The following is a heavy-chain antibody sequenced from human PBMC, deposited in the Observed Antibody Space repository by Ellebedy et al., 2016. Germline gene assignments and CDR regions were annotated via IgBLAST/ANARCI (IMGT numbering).Heavy chain of an antibody. CDR2: INQSGST. V-gene: IGHV4-34*01. D-gene: IGHD6-13*01. Sequence: SETLSLTCAVYGGSFSGYYWSWIRQPPGKGLEWIGEINQSGSTNYNPSLNSRVTISVDTSKTQFSLKLSSATAADTAVYYCAREAGTKDYWGQGTLVTVSS. CDR3: AREAGTKDY. CDR1: GGSFSGYY. J-gene: IGHJ4*02.